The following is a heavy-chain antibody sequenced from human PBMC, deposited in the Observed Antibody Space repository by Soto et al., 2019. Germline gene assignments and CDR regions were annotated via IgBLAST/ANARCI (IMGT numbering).Heavy chain of an antibody. CDR1: GFTFSSYA. J-gene: IGHJ4*02. Sequence: XECLRLSCAASGFTFSSYAMHWVRQAPGKGLEWVAVISYDVSNKYYADSVKGRFTISRDNSKNTLYLQMNSLRAEDTAVYYCARSSGSFDYWGQGTLVTVSS. V-gene: IGHV3-30-3*01. D-gene: IGHD1-26*01. CDR3: ARSSGSFDY. CDR2: ISYDVSNK.